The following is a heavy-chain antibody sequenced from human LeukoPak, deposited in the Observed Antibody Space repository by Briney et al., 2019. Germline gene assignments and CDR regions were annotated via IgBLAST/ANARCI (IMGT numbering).Heavy chain of an antibody. V-gene: IGHV4-34*01. CDR1: GGSFSGYY. J-gene: IGHJ4*02. Sequence: SETLSLTCAVYGGSFSGYYWSWIRQPPGKGLEWIGEINHSGSTNYNPSLKSRVTISVDTSKSQFSLKLSSVTAADTAVYYCARVGVYYYDSSGYYYGPTYFDYWGQGTLVTVSS. D-gene: IGHD3-22*01. CDR2: INHSGST. CDR3: ARVGVYYYDSSGYYYGPTYFDY.